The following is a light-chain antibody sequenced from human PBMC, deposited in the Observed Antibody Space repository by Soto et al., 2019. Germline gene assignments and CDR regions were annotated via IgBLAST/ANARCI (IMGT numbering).Light chain of an antibody. CDR3: HSYDNSLSGSRV. V-gene: IGLV1-40*01. J-gene: IGLJ3*02. CDR2: ASS. Sequence: QSVLAQTPSVSGAPGQRVTIPCTGSSSNIGAGYDVHWYQQSPGTAPKLLIYASSIRPSGVPDRISGSKSGTSASLAISGLQAEDEADYYCHSYDNSLSGSRVFGGGTKVTVL. CDR1: SSNIGAGYD.